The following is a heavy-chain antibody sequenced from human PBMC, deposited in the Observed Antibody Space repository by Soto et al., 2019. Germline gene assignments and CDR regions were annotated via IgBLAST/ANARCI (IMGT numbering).Heavy chain of an antibody. CDR2: IYYSGST. Sequence: QVQLQESGPGLVKPSQTLSLTCTVSGGSISRGDYYWSWIRQHPGKVLEWIGYIYYSGSTYYNPSLKSRVTISVDTSKNQFSLKLSSVTAADTAVYYCARWWSGSRQGFDPWGQGTLVTVSS. CDR3: ARWWSGSRQGFDP. CDR1: GGSISRGDYY. J-gene: IGHJ5*02. V-gene: IGHV4-31*03. D-gene: IGHD3-3*01.